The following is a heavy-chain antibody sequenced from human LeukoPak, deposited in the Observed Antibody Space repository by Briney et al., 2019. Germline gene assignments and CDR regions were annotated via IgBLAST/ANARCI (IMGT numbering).Heavy chain of an antibody. CDR1: DGSISGYY. V-gene: IGHV4-59*08. J-gene: IGHJ4*02. CDR2: IYYSGST. Sequence: SETLSLTCSVSDGSISGYYWSWIRQPPGKGLEWMAYIYYSGSTNYNPSLKSRVTISVDTSKNQFSLKLSSVTAADTAVYYCARQTYDFWSGYYWRYWGQGTLVTVSS. CDR3: ARQTYDFWSGYYWRY. D-gene: IGHD3-3*01.